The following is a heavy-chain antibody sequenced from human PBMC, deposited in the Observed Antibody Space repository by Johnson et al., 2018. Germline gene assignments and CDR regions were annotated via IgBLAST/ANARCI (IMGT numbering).Heavy chain of an antibody. CDR2: FSSIRRYI. CDR1: GFTFSSYS. V-gene: IGHV3-21*01. J-gene: IGHJ1*01. D-gene: IGHD1-26*01. CDR3: ATEGGSYGQNVSYFQH. Sequence: EQLVESGGGLVKHGGSLRLSCAASGFTFSSYSMNWVRQAPGKGLEWVSSFSSIRRYIYYAESVKGQFIISRDNAKNSRWLQRNSRRAEDTAVYYCATEGGSYGQNVSYFQHWGQGTLVTVSS.